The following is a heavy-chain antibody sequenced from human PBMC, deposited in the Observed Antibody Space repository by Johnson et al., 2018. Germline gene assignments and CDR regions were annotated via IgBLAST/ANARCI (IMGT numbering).Heavy chain of an antibody. D-gene: IGHD6-19*01. CDR1: GGSISGYY. CDR2: IYYSGST. CDR3: ARAVAGAAEYFQH. J-gene: IGHJ1*01. Sequence: QVQLQESGPGLVKPSETLSLTCTVSGGSISGYYWTWIRQPPGKELEWIGFIYYSGSTHYNPSLRGCVTISVDTSKNQFSLKLTPVTAADTAVYYCARAVAGAAEYFQHWGQGTLVTVSS. V-gene: IGHV4-59*01.